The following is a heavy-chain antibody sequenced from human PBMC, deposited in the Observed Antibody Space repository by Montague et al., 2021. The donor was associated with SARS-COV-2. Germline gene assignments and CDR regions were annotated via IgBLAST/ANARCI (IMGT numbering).Heavy chain of an antibody. Sequence: SLRLSCAASGFTFSRYAMSWVRQAPGKGLEWVPVLYSGGSSTYYXXSLKVRFTISRDNSKNTLYLQMNSLRAEDTAVYYCAKDRTTIFGVVIIDRMWRDACDIWGQGTMVTVSS. D-gene: IGHD3-3*01. V-gene: IGHV3-23*03. CDR2: LYSGGSST. CDR1: GFTFSRYA. CDR3: AKDRTTIFGVVIIDRMWRDACDI. J-gene: IGHJ3*02.